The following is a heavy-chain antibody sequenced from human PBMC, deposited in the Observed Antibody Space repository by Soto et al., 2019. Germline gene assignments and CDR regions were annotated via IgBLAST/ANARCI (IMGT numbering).Heavy chain of an antibody. J-gene: IGHJ4*02. V-gene: IGHV3-30*18. CDR3: AKETIAVAGPNYFDF. CDR1: GFNFGDYG. CDR2: IGNDGAAR. D-gene: IGHD6-19*01. Sequence: PGGSLRLSCVGSGFNFGDYGMHWVRHTPGKGLEWVAVIGNDGAARFYGDSVKGRFTISRDNSRSTFFLQMSSLRPEDAAIYYCAKETIAVAGPNYFDFWGQGTQVTVSS.